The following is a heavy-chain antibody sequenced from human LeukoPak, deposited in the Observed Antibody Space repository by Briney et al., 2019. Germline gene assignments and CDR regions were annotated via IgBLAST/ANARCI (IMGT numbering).Heavy chain of an antibody. Sequence: SETLCLTCAESGGSMSSYSWGWSRHPPGKGLELIEYINYSGRTNYNAAPKSRGIISVDTYKNKFFLKLRSMTAADTAVYYCGRGGVFRWNWFDPWGQGTLVTVAS. CDR2: INYSGRT. CDR1: GGSMSSYS. J-gene: IGHJ5*02. V-gene: IGHV4-59*01. D-gene: IGHD2-8*02. CDR3: GRGGVFRWNWFDP.